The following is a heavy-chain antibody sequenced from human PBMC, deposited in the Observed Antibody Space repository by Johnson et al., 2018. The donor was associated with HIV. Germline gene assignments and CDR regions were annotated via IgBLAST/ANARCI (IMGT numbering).Heavy chain of an antibody. CDR3: ARDKSGSYRGAFDV. CDR1: GFTFDDYA. CDR2: INWNGAIT. V-gene: IGHV3-20*04. Sequence: VLLVESGGGLVQPGRSLKLSCAASGFTFDDYAMHWVRQTPGKGLEWVSGINWNGAITGYAGSVKGRFIISRDNAKNSLYLQMNTLRAEDTALYYCARDKSGSYRGAFDVWGQGTMVTVSS. J-gene: IGHJ3*01. D-gene: IGHD1-26*01.